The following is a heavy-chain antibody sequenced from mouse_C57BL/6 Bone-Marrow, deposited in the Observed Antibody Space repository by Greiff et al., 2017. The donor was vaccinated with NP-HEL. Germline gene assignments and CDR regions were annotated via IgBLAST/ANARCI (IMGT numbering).Heavy chain of an antibody. D-gene: IGHD3-2*02. J-gene: IGHJ2*01. CDR2: INYDGSST. CDR1: GFTFSDYY. CDR3: AREAAQAPYYFDY. V-gene: IGHV5-16*01. Sequence: DVQLVESEGGLVQPGSSMKLSCTASGFTFSDYYMAWVRQVPEKGLEWVANINYDGSSTYYLDSLKSRFIISRDNAKNILYLQMSSLKSEDTATYYCAREAAQAPYYFDYWGQGTTLTVSS.